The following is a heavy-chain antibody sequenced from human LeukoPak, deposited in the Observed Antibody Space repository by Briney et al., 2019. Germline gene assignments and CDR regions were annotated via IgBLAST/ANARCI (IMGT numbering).Heavy chain of an antibody. CDR2: IYYSGST. J-gene: IGHJ4*02. CDR1: GGSISSSSYY. Sequence: PSETLSLTCTVSGGSISSSSYYWGWIRQPPGKGLGRIGSIYYSGSTYYNPSLKSRVTISVDTSKNQFSLKLSSVTAADTAVYYCASLPVSGSYLLDYWGQGTLVTVSS. D-gene: IGHD1-26*01. V-gene: IGHV4-39*01. CDR3: ASLPVSGSYLLDY.